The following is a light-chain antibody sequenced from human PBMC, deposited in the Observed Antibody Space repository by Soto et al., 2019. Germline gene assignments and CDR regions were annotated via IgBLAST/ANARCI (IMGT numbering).Light chain of an antibody. J-gene: IGKJ4*01. CDR2: KAS. Sequence: DIQMTQSPSTLSASIGDKVTVTCRASQSVRDWVAWYQQQAGRAPRLLIYKASSLQSGVPSRFSGSESGTDFTLTISSLQPEDSATYYCQQASSFPLTFGGGTKV. CDR1: QSVRDW. V-gene: IGKV1-5*03. CDR3: QQASSFPLT.